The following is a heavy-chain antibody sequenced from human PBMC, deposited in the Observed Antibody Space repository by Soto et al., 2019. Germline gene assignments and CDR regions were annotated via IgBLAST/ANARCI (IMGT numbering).Heavy chain of an antibody. CDR2: INPNSGAT. Sequence: QVQLVQSGAEVRKPGASVTVSCRTSGDTFSDYYIHWVRQAPGQGLEWMGWINPNSGATNYAQKFRGWVTMNRDTSITTVYMQLSRLRSDDTAVYYCARASGGATATIDYYYFYMAVWGTGTTVTVSS. J-gene: IGHJ6*03. CDR1: GDTFSDYY. V-gene: IGHV1-2*04. D-gene: IGHD5-12*01. CDR3: ARASGGATATIDYYYFYMAV.